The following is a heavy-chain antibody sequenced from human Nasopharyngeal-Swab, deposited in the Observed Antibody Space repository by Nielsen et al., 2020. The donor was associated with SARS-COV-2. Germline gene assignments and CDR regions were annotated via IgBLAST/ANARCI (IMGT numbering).Heavy chain of an antibody. D-gene: IGHD2-2*01. Sequence: TLSLTCTVSGGSISSGGYYWSWIRQHPGKGLEWIGYIYYSGSTYYNPSLKSRVTISVDTSKNQFSLKLSSVTAADTAVYYCARDRKGYCSSTSCHYYGMDVWGQGTTVTVSS. CDR1: GGSISSGGYY. J-gene: IGHJ6*02. CDR2: IYYSGST. V-gene: IGHV4-31*03. CDR3: ARDRKGYCSSTSCHYYGMDV.